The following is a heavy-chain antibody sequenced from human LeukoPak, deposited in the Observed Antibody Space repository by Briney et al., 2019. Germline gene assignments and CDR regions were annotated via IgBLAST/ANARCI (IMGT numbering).Heavy chain of an antibody. CDR3: ARSSGWFQATAY. Sequence: SETLSLTCAVYGGSFSGYYWSWIRQPPGKGLEWIGEINHSGSTNYNPSLKSRVTISVDTSKNQFSLKLSSVTAADTAVYYCARSSGWFQATAYWGQGTLVSVSS. D-gene: IGHD6-19*01. CDR2: INHSGST. J-gene: IGHJ4*02. V-gene: IGHV4-34*01. CDR1: GGSFSGYY.